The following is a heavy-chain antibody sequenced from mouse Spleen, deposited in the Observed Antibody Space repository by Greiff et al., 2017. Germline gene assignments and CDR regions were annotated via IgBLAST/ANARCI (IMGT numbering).Heavy chain of an antibody. Sequence: DVHLVESGGGLVKPGGSLKLSCAASGFTFSSYAMSWVRQTPEKRLEWVATISSGGSYTYYPDSVKGRFTISRDNAKNTLYLQMSSLRSEDTAMYYCARRAVAYYFDYWGQGTTLTVSS. CDR3: ARRAVAYYFDY. J-gene: IGHJ2*01. V-gene: IGHV5-9-3*01. CDR1: GFTFSSYA. D-gene: IGHD1-1*01. CDR2: ISSGGSYT.